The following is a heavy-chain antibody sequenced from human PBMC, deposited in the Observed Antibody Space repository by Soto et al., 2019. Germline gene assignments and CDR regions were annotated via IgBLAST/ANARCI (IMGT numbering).Heavy chain of an antibody. Sequence: QVQLQQWGAGLLKPSETLSLTCAVYGGSLSDYLWSWIRQPPGKGLEWIGEVNHSGNTNYSPSLKSRVTISTDTTKNQFSLNLTSVTATDTALYFCARGRRERRRVVVADLWGQGTLVSVSS. CDR3: ARGRRERRRVVVADL. V-gene: IGHV4-34*01. CDR1: GGSLSDYL. J-gene: IGHJ4*02. D-gene: IGHD2-15*01. CDR2: VNHSGNT.